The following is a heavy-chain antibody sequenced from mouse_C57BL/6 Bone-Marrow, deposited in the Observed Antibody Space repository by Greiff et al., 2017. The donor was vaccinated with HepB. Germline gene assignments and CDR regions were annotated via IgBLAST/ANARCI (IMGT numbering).Heavy chain of an antibody. CDR3: ARSGITTVVAPLFDY. V-gene: IGHV1-82*01. Sequence: VQRVESGPELVKPGASVKISCKASGYAFSSSWMNWVKQRPGKGLEWIGRIYPGDGDTNYNGKFKGKATLTADKSSSTAYMQLSSLTSEDSAVYFCARSGITTVVAPLFDYWGQGTTLTVSS. D-gene: IGHD1-1*01. CDR2: IYPGDGDT. J-gene: IGHJ2*01. CDR1: GYAFSSSW.